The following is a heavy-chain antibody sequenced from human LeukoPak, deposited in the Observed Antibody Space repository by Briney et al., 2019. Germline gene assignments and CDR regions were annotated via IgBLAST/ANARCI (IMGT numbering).Heavy chain of an antibody. D-gene: IGHD4-17*01. CDR3: ARLVTTGPGTFDI. CDR2: IKQDEYEK. CDR1: GFEISSFW. J-gene: IGHJ3*02. Sequence: GGSLGLSCEASGFEISSFWMSWVRQAPGKGLEWVANIKQDEYEKYYVDAVKGRFTTSRDNAKNSLYLQLNSLRAEDTAVYYCARLVTTGPGTFDIWGQGTMVTVSS. V-gene: IGHV3-7*01.